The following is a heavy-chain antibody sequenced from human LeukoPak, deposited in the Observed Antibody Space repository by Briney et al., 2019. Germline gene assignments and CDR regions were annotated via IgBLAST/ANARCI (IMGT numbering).Heavy chain of an antibody. J-gene: IGHJ4*02. Sequence: GGSLGLSCAASGFTFSSYSMNWVRQAPGKGLEWVSSISSSSSYIYYADSVKGRFTISRDNAKNSLYLQMNSLRAEDTAVYYCARDTRGFGDYYFDYWGQGTLVTVSS. V-gene: IGHV3-21*01. CDR3: ARDTRGFGDYYFDY. D-gene: IGHD3-10*01. CDR2: ISSSSSYI. CDR1: GFTFSSYS.